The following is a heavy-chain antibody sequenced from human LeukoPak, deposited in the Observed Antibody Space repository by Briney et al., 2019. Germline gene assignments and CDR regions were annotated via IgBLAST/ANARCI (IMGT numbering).Heavy chain of an antibody. D-gene: IGHD5-18*01. Sequence: PSETLSLTCTVSGGSISSYYWSWIRQPPGKGLEWIGYIYYSGSTNYNPSLKSRVTISIDTSKNQFSLKLSSVTAADTAVYYCASHSGYNYGYPLDYYYMDVWGKGTTVTVPS. V-gene: IGHV4-59*01. CDR3: ASHSGYNYGYPLDYYYMDV. CDR2: IYYSGST. J-gene: IGHJ6*03. CDR1: GGSISSYY.